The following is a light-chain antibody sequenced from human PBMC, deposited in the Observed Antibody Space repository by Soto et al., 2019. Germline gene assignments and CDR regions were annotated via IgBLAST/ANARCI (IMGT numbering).Light chain of an antibody. Sequence: DIQMTQSPSSLSASVGDRVTITCRASQSITIYLNWYQQQPGKAPRLLIYAASTLQSGVPSRFSGSGSGTDFTLTISSLQPEDVATYYCQKYNSALWTFGQGTKVHIK. CDR2: AAS. V-gene: IGKV1-27*01. CDR1: QSITIY. CDR3: QKYNSALWT. J-gene: IGKJ1*01.